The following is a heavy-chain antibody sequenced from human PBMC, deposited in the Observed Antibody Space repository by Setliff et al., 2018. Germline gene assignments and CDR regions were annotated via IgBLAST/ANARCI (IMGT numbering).Heavy chain of an antibody. Sequence: SETLRLSCAASGFTFSDYSMNWVRQPPGEGLEWIGNINDSGSTYYNPSLKSRVTISVDRSKNQVFLRMTSVTAADTSFYYCARMGTDYIMTRVNSYQYYFYMDVWGKGTTVTVSS. CDR3: ARMGTDYIMTRVNSYQYYFYMDV. D-gene: IGHD5-18*01. V-gene: IGHV4-34*01. CDR2: INDSGST. J-gene: IGHJ6*03. CDR1: GFTFSDYS.